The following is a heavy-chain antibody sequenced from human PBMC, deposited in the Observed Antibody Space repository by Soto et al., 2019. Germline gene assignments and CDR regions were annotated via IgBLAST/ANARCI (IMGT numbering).Heavy chain of an antibody. V-gene: IGHV3-15*07. D-gene: IGHD3-9*01. CDR3: TTGGFRDILTGYYPPLDY. CDR1: GFTFSNAW. J-gene: IGHJ4*02. CDR2: IKSKTDGGTT. Sequence: LRLSCAASGFTFSNAWMNWVRQAPGKGLEWVGRIKSKTDGGTTDYAAPVKGRFTISRDDSKNTLYLQMNSLKTEDTAVYYCTTGGFRDILTGYYPPLDYWGQGTLVTVS.